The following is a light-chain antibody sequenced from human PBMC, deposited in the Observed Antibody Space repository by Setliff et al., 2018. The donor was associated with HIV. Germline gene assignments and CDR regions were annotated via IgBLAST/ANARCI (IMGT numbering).Light chain of an antibody. CDR2: DTN. V-gene: IGLV8-61*01. CDR1: SGAVSNSHK. CDR3: VLLMSTADV. Sequence: QTVVTQEPSLSVSPGGTVTLTCGLSSGAVSNSHKPSWYQQTPGQPPRTLIHDTNSRSSGVPDRFSGSIFGNTAALTITGAQADDESDYYCVLLMSTADVFGTGTKVTVL. J-gene: IGLJ1*01.